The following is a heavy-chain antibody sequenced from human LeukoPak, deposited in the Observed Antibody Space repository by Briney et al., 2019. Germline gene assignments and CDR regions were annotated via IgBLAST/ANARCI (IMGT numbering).Heavy chain of an antibody. Sequence: GGSLRLSCAASGFPFTSYAMTWVHLPPGKGPQWVSSVSGPGDLTYYEDSVQSRFIISGDNSKNTVDLQMSSLRVEDTAVYYCAKDKEVRVRVAGSDSWGQGTLVVVSS. CDR3: AKDKEVRVRVAGSDS. J-gene: IGHJ4*02. D-gene: IGHD3-3*01. CDR2: VSGPGDLT. V-gene: IGHV3-23*01. CDR1: GFPFTSYA.